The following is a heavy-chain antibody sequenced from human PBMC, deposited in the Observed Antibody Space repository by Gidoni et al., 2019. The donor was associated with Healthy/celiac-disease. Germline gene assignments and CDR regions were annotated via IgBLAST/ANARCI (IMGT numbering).Heavy chain of an antibody. CDR3: AGSHCSGGSCYSGVLDY. Sequence: QVQLVQSGAEVKKPGSSVKVSCKASGGTFSSYTISWVRQAPGQGLEWMGRIIPIRGIANYAQKFQGRVTITADKSTSTAYMELSSLRSEDTAVYYCAGSHCSGGSCYSGVLDYWGQGTLVTVSS. D-gene: IGHD2-15*01. CDR2: IIPIRGIA. J-gene: IGHJ4*02. V-gene: IGHV1-69*02. CDR1: GGTFSSYT.